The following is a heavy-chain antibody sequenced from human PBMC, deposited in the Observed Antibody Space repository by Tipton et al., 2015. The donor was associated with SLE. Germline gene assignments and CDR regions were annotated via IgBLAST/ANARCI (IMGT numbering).Heavy chain of an antibody. CDR1: GFTFSSYS. CDR3: AKDQSFIAVAGGFDY. Sequence: LSLTCAASGFTFSSYSMNWVRQAPGKGLEWVSSISSSSSYIYYADSVKGRFTISRDNSKNTLYLQMNSLRAEDTAVYYCAKDQSFIAVAGGFDYWGQGTLVTVSS. V-gene: IGHV3-21*01. J-gene: IGHJ4*02. CDR2: ISSSSSYI. D-gene: IGHD6-19*01.